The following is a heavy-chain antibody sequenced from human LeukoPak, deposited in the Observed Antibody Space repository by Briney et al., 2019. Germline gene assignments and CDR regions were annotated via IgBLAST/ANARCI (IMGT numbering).Heavy chain of an antibody. CDR3: VRHPRYSTGWAINY. Sequence: SETLSRNSAVSGYSISNAYYWRWIRQPPWKGLEWIARMYHSGSTYYNPSLKRRVTISVDTSKNQFSLKLNSVTAADTAVYYCVRHPRYSTGWAINYWGQGTLVTVSS. J-gene: IGHJ4*02. CDR2: MYHSGST. D-gene: IGHD6-19*01. V-gene: IGHV4-38-2*01. CDR1: GYSISNAYY.